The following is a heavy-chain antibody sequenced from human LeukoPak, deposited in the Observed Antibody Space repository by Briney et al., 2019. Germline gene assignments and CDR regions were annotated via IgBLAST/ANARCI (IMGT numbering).Heavy chain of an antibody. D-gene: IGHD3-16*01. CDR2: ISSSSSII. J-gene: IGHJ4*02. CDR3: AKGRGRPVGLGY. Sequence: GGSLRLSCAASGFTFSSYSMNWVRQAPGKGLEWVSYISSSSSIISYADSVKGRFTISRDSAQNSLFLQMNSLRAEDTAVYYCAKGRGRPVGLGYWGQGTLVTVSS. V-gene: IGHV3-48*04. CDR1: GFTFSSYS.